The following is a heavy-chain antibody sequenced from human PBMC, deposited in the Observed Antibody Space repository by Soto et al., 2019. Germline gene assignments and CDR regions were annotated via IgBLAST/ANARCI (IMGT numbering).Heavy chain of an antibody. J-gene: IGHJ5*02. CDR3: ARDQVLGYFDLGYLRGWFGP. D-gene: IGHD3-9*01. V-gene: IGHV3-33*01. CDR2: IWYDGSNK. Sequence: GGSLRLSCAASGFTFSSYGMHWVRQAPGKGLEWVAVIWYDGSNKYYADSVKGRFTISRDNSKNTLYLQMNSLRAEDTAVYYWARDQVLGYFDLGYLRGWFGPWGQGTLVTVSS. CDR1: GFTFSSYG.